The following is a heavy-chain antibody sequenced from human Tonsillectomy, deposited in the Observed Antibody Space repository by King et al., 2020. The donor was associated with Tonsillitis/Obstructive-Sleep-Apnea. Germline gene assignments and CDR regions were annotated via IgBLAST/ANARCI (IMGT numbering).Heavy chain of an antibody. D-gene: IGHD3-16*01. CDR1: GFTFRRYD. CDR3: ATIYIWGGFDY. V-gene: IGHV3-23*04. J-gene: IGHJ4*02. CDR2: ISGGGNST. Sequence: VQLVESGGGLVQPGGSLRLSCAASGFTFRRYDMSWVRQAPGRGLEWVSGISGGGNSTYYADSVKGRFTISRDNSKNTLYLQMNSLRAGDTAVYYCATIYIWGGFDYWGQGTLVTVSS.